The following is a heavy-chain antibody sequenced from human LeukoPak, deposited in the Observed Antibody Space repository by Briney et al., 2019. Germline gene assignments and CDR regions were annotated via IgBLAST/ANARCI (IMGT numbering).Heavy chain of an antibody. CDR3: ARRNTINSNWFDP. J-gene: IGHJ5*02. CDR1: GSSFTSYW. V-gene: IGHV5-51*01. Sequence: GASLQISCKGSGSSFTSYWIGWVRQLPGKGLEWMGIIYPGDSETRYSPSFQGQVTISADKSISTAYLHWSSLKASDTAMYYCARRNTINSNWFDPWGQGTRVPV. CDR2: IYPGDSET. D-gene: IGHD3-10*01.